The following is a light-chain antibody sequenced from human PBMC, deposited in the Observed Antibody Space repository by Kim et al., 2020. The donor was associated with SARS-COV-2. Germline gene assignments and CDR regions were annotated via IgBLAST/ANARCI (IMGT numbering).Light chain of an antibody. J-gene: IGKJ4*01. CDR2: DAS. CDR3: QHRRDWPLT. V-gene: IGKV3-11*01. CDR1: QRVSSY. Sequence: EIVLTQSPATLSLSPGERATLSCRASQRVSSYLAWYQQKPGQAPRLLIYDASNRATGIPARFSGSGFGTDFTLTISSLEPEDFAVYYCQHRRDWPLTFGGGTKVEI.